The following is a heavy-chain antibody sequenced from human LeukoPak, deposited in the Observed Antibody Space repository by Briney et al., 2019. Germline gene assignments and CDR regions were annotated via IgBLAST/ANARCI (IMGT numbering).Heavy chain of an antibody. D-gene: IGHD4-17*01. Sequence: PSETLSLTCTVSGGSISSGGYYWSWIRQHPGKGLEWIGYIYYRGSTNYNPSLKSRVTFSVGTSKNQFSLKLNSVTAADTAVYYCARGGDYGDLRYFDYWGQGTLVTVSS. J-gene: IGHJ4*02. CDR2: IYYRGST. V-gene: IGHV4-61*08. CDR3: ARGGDYGDLRYFDY. CDR1: GGSISSGGYY.